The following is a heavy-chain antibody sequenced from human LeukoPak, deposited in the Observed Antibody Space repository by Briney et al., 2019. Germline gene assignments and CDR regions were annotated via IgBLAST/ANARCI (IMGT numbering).Heavy chain of an antibody. CDR3: AVSAAALFDP. Sequence: SEALSLTCAVYGGSFSGYFWSWFRQPPGKGLEWIGEINRSGSTNYNSSLSLKSRVTISVDTSKNQFSLKLSSVTAADTAVYYCAVSAAALFDPWGQGTLVTVSS. CDR2: INRSGST. D-gene: IGHD6-6*01. CDR1: GGSFSGYF. J-gene: IGHJ5*02. V-gene: IGHV4-34*01.